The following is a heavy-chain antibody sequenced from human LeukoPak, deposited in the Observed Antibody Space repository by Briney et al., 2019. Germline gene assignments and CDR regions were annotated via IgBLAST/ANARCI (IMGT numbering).Heavy chain of an antibody. D-gene: IGHD6-19*01. CDR2: ISAYNGNT. J-gene: IGHJ4*02. CDR1: GYTFTSYG. V-gene: IGHV1-18*01. CDR3: ARDLSGWNPFDY. Sequence: GASVKVSCKASGYTFTSYGISWVRQAPGQGLEGMGWISAYNGNTNYAQRLQGRVTMTTDTSTSTAYMELRSLRSDDTAVYYCARDLSGWNPFDYWGQGTLVTVSS.